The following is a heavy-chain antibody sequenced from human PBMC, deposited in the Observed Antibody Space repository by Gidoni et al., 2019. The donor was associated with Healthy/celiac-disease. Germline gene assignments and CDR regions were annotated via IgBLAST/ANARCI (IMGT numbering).Heavy chain of an antibody. D-gene: IGHD4-17*01. V-gene: IGHV3-48*02. CDR1: GFTFSSYS. Sequence: EVQLVESGGGLVQPGGSLSRSCAAHGFTFSSYSMNWVRQAPGKGLEWVSYISSSSSTIYYADSVKGRFTISRDNAKNSLYLQMNSLRDEDTAVYYCARDFATVTHKRPFDYWGQGTLVTVSS. CDR2: ISSSSSTI. J-gene: IGHJ4*02. CDR3: ARDFATVTHKRPFDY.